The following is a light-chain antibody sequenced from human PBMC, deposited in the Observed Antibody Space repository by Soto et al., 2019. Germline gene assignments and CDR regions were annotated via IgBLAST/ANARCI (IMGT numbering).Light chain of an antibody. CDR3: QQYNNWPS. CDR1: QSVSSNY. Sequence: ENVLTQSPGTLSLSPGERATLSCRASQSVSSNYLAWYQQKPGQAPRLLIYGASTRATGIPARFSGSGSGTEFTLTISSLQSEDFAVYYCQQYNNWPSFGQGTKVDIK. V-gene: IGKV3-15*01. CDR2: GAS. J-gene: IGKJ1*01.